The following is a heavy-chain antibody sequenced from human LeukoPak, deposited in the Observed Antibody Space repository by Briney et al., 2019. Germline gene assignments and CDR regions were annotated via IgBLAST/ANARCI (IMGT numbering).Heavy chain of an antibody. CDR1: GFTFSSYS. CDR3: ARDPRGSSGWPRWYFDL. D-gene: IGHD6-19*01. J-gene: IGHJ2*01. V-gene: IGHV3-21*01. CDR2: ISSSSYI. Sequence: GGSLRLSCAASGFTFSSYSMNWVRQAPGKGLEWVSSISSSSYIYYADSVKGRFTISRDNAKNSLYLQMNSLRAEDTAVYYCARDPRGSSGWPRWYFDLWGRGTLVTVSS.